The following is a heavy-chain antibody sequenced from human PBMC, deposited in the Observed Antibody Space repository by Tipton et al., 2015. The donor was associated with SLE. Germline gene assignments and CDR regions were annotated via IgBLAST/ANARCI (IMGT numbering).Heavy chain of an antibody. CDR3: ARDWNDVGAFDI. CDR2: IYHSGST. D-gene: IGHD1-1*01. Sequence: TLSLTCVVSGYSISSGGYYWSWIRQHPGKGLEWIGSIYHSGSTYYNPSLKSRVTISVDTSKNQFSLKLSSVTAADTAVYYCARDWNDVGAFDIWGQGTMVTVSS. CDR1: GYSISSGGYY. V-gene: IGHV4-38-2*02. J-gene: IGHJ3*02.